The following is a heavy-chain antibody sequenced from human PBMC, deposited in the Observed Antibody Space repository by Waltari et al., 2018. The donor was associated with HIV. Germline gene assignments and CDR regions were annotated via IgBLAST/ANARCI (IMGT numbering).Heavy chain of an antibody. CDR3: ARAGASSGWQRGGDY. CDR2: IHPGHSDT. CDR1: GYSFTSYW. V-gene: IGHV5-51*03. D-gene: IGHD6-19*01. J-gene: IGHJ4*02. Sequence: EVQLVQSGAEVKKPGESLKISCKGSGYSFTSYWIGWVRQMPGKGLEWMGIIHPGHSDTRYIPAFQGQVTISADQSISPAYLQWSSLKASDTAMYYGARAGASSGWQRGGDYWGQGTLVTVSS.